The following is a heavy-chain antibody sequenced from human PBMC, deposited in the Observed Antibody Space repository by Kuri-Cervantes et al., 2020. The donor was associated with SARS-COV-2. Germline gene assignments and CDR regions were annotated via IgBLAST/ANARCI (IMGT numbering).Heavy chain of an antibody. Sequence: GESLKISCAASGFTFSDYYMSWIRQAPGKGLEWVSYICSSGSTIYYADSVKGRFTISRDNAKNSLYLQMNSLRAEDTAVYYCARDLLNYYDSSGYGYWGQGTLVTVSS. J-gene: IGHJ4*02. CDR2: ICSSGSTI. CDR3: ARDLLNYYDSSGYGY. CDR1: GFTFSDYY. D-gene: IGHD3-22*01. V-gene: IGHV3-11*01.